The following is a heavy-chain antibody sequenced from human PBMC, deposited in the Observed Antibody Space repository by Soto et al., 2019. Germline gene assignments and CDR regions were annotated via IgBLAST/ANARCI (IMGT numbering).Heavy chain of an antibody. CDR3: ARDKGCSSTSCYGGGYFDY. V-gene: IGHV3-30-3*01. J-gene: IGHJ4*02. CDR1: GFTFSSYA. CDR2: ISYDGSNK. D-gene: IGHD2-2*01. Sequence: QVQLVESGGGVVQPGRSLRLSCAASGFTFSSYAMHWVRQAPGKGLEWVAAISYDGSNKYYADSVKGRFTISRDNSKNTLYLQMNSLRAEDTAVYYCARDKGCSSTSCYGGGYFDYWGQGTLVTVSS.